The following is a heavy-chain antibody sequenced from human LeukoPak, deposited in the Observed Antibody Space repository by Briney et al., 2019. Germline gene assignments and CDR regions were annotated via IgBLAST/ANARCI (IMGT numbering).Heavy chain of an antibody. CDR2: ISGSGGTT. CDR3: AKRGVVIRVFLVGFHKEANYFDS. V-gene: IGHV3-23*01. J-gene: IGHJ4*02. D-gene: IGHD3-10*01. Sequence: GGCLRLSCAVSGITLSNYGMSWVRRAPGKGLEWVAGISGSGGTTNYADSVKGRFTISRDNPKNTLYLQMNSLRAEDTAVYFCAKRGVVIRVFLVGFHKEANYFDSWGQGALVTVSS. CDR1: GITLSNYG.